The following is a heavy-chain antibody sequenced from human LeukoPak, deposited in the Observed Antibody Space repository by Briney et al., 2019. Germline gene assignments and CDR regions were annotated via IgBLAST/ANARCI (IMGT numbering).Heavy chain of an antibody. V-gene: IGHV4-59*01. Sequence: SETLSLTCTVSGGSISSYYLSWIRQPQGKGLEWIGYIYYSGSTNYNPSLKSRVTISVDTSKNQFSLKLSSVTAADTAVYYCARDASYYYDSSGFAFDYWGQGNLVTVSS. J-gene: IGHJ4*02. CDR2: IYYSGST. CDR3: ARDASYYYDSSGFAFDY. D-gene: IGHD3-22*01. CDR1: GGSISSYY.